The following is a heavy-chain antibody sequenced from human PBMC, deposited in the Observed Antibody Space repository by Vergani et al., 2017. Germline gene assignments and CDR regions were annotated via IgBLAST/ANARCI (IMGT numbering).Heavy chain of an antibody. J-gene: IGHJ4*02. CDR1: GGSISSSSYY. D-gene: IGHD5/OR15-5a*01. V-gene: IGHV4-39*01. CDR2: IHYSGST. Sequence: QLQLQESGPGLVKPSETLSLTCTVSGGSISSSSYYWGLIRQPPGKGLEWIGSIHYSGSTYYNPSLKSRVTISVDTSKNQFSLKLSSVTAADTAVYYCARHAVYYYFDYWGQGTLVTVSS. CDR3: ARHAVYYYFDY.